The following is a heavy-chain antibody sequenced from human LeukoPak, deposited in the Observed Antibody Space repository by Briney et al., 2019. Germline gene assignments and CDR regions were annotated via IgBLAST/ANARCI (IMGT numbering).Heavy chain of an antibody. J-gene: IGHJ1*01. CDR2: MHYSGTT. CDR3: ARGRGSYDFQH. V-gene: IGHV4-61*08. Sequence: PSETLSLTCSVSGGSISGGSISGYHWSWIRQPPGKGLELIAYMHYSGTTHYNPSLKSRVSISVDTSRKQISLELTSVTAADTAVYYCARGRGSYDFQHWGQGTLVTVSS. D-gene: IGHD1-26*01. CDR1: GGSISGGSISGYH.